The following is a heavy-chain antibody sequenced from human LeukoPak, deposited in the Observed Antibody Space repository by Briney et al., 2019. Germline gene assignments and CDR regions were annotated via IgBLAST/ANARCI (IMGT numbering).Heavy chain of an antibody. V-gene: IGHV3-7*01. CDR2: IKQDGSEK. CDR3: ARDLTGTFDY. J-gene: IGHJ4*02. D-gene: IGHD1-7*01. CDR1: GFTFSSYS. Sequence: ESGGSLRLSCAASGFTFSSYSMNWVRQAPGRGLEWVANIKQDGSEKYYVDSVKGRFTISRDNAKNSLYLQMNSLRAEDTAVYYCARDLTGTFDYWGQGTLDTVSS.